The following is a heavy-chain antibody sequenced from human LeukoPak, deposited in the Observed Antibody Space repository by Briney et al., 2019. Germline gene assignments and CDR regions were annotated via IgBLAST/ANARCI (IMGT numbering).Heavy chain of an antibody. CDR3: AKDLRTYYYGSGSSTFDY. Sequence: GGSLRLSCAASGFTFSSYTMDWVRQAPGKGLEWVAFIRYDGSNKYYADSVKGRFTISRDNSKNTLYLQMNSLRAEDTAVYYCAKDLRTYYYGSGSSTFDYWGQGTLVTVSS. CDR1: GFTFSSYT. V-gene: IGHV3-30*02. J-gene: IGHJ4*02. CDR2: IRYDGSNK. D-gene: IGHD3-10*01.